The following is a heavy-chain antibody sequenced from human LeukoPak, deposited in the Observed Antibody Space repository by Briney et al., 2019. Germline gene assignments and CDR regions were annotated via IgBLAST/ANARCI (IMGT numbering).Heavy chain of an antibody. D-gene: IGHD6-13*01. J-gene: IGHJ4*02. V-gene: IGHV4-34*01. CDR1: GGSFSGYY. CDR3: ARRRAAADVDY. Sequence: SETLSLTCAVYGGSFSGYYWSWIRQPPGKGLEWIGEINHSGSTNYNPSLKSRVTISVDTSKNQFSLKLSSVTAADTAVYYCARRRAAADVDYWGQGTLVTVSS. CDR2: INHSGST.